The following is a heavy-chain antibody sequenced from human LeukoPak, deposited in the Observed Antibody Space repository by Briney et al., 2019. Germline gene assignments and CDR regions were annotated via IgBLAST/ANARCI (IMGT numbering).Heavy chain of an antibody. V-gene: IGHV3-21*01. CDR1: GFTFSSYS. J-gene: IGHJ4*02. D-gene: IGHD6-19*01. CDR3: ARLAVAGSISDY. CDR2: ISSSSSYI. Sequence: GGSLRLSCAASGFTFSSYSMNWVRQAPGKGLEWVSSISSSSSYIYYADSVKGRFTISRDNAKNSLYLQMNSLRAEDTAVYYCARLAVAGSISDYWGQGTLVTVSS.